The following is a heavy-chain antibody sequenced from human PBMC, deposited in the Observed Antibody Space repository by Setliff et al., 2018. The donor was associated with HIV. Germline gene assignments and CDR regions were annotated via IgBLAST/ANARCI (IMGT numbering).Heavy chain of an antibody. D-gene: IGHD1-20*01. CDR1: GYTFINYH. J-gene: IGHJ6*03. CDR3: ARDRRAYTLLYYYYYMDV. V-gene: IGHV1-18*01. CDR2: ISASSVNT. Sequence: ASVKVSCKASGYTFINYHITWVRQAPGQGLEWVGSISASSVNTNYTQGRVTMTTDISTSTAYMELRSLRSDDTAVYYCARDRRAYTLLYYYYYMDVWGRGTTVTVSS.